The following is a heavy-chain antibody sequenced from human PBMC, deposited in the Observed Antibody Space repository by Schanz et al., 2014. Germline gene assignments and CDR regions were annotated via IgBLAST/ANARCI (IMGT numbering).Heavy chain of an antibody. CDR2: ISSSSSYT. J-gene: IGHJ4*02. D-gene: IGHD6-6*01. CDR3: ARVGRSSSSPHGSSGDY. Sequence: QVQLVESGGGLVKPGGSLRLSCAASGFTFSDYYMSWIRQAPGKGLEWVSYISSSSSYTNYADSVKGRFTISRDNAKNSLYLQMNSLRAEDTAVYYCARVGRSSSSPHGSSGDYWGQGTLVTVSS. CDR1: GFTFSDYY. V-gene: IGHV3-11*06.